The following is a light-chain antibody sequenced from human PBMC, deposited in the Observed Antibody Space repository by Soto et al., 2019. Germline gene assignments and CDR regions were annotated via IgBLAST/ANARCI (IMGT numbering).Light chain of an antibody. CDR3: QQASSFPRT. V-gene: IGKV1D-12*01. J-gene: IGKJ4*01. CDR1: QDITSW. CDR2: TAS. Sequence: DIQMTQSPSSVSASVGDRVTITCRASQDITSWLAWYQQKPGEDPKLLIYTASTLQTGVPSRFSGSGSGTAFTLTISSLQPEDFATYFCQQASSFPRTFGGGTKVEIK.